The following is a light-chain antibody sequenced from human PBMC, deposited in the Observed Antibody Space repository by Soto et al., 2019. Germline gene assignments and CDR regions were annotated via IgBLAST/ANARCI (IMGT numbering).Light chain of an antibody. CDR2: DIS. V-gene: IGKV3-11*01. J-gene: IGKJ2*01. CDR1: QSVPSY. Sequence: EIVLTQFPATLSLSPGGRATLSCRASQSVPSYLAWYQQKPGQAPRLLVYDISNRATGIPARFTGSGSGTDFTLTISSLEPEDSADYYCQQRNAWPRNTFGQGTKLQI. CDR3: QQRNAWPRNT.